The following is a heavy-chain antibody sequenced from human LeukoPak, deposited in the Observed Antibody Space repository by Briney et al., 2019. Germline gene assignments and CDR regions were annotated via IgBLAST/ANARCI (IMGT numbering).Heavy chain of an antibody. Sequence: GGSLRPSCAASGFTFSSYSMNWVRQAPGKGLEGVSSISSRSSYIYYADSVKGRFTISRDNAKNSLYLQMNSLRAEDTAVYYCARDGNGYCSGGTCYSCPDYWGQGTLVTVSS. CDR3: ARDGNGYCSGGTCYSCPDY. CDR2: ISSRSSYI. J-gene: IGHJ4*02. CDR1: GFTFSSYS. D-gene: IGHD2-15*01. V-gene: IGHV3-21*01.